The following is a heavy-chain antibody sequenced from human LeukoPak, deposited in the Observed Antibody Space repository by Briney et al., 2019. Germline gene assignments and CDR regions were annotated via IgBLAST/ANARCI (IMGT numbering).Heavy chain of an antibody. CDR1: GYSISSGYY. D-gene: IGHD6-13*01. CDR3: AREGGYSSSWYGDYMDV. J-gene: IGHJ6*03. V-gene: IGHV4-38-2*02. CDR2: IYHSGST. Sequence: SETLSLTCTVSGYSISSGYYWGCIRQPPREGLEWVGRIYHSGSTYYNPSLKNRATISIDTSKNQFSLKLSSVTAADAAVYYCAREGGYSSSWYGDYMDVWGKGTTVTVSS.